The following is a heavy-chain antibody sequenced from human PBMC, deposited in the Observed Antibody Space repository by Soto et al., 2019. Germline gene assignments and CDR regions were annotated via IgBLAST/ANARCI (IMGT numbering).Heavy chain of an antibody. CDR2: IYWNDDK. V-gene: IGHV2-5*01. Sequence: EAGPTLVDPTQTLTLTCTFSGFSLKTGVIGVGWIRPPPGKALEWLALIYWNDDKRYTPSLKDRITINKDTSKNQVVLTVTNMDPVDTATYYCAHRRLIQAGAWVSWGQGTLVTVSS. D-gene: IGHD3-16*01. CDR3: AHRRLIQAGAWVS. J-gene: IGHJ5*02. CDR1: GFSLKTGVIG.